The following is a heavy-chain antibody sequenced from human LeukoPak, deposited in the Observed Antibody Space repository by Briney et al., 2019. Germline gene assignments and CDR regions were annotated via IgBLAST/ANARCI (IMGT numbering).Heavy chain of an antibody. CDR1: GGSFSGYY. Sequence: SETLSLTCAVYGGSFSGYYWSWIRQPPGKGLEWIGEINHSGSTNYNPSLKSRVTISVDTSKNQFSLKLSSVTAANTAVYYCARKSYGMDVWGKGTTVTVSS. CDR2: INHSGST. CDR3: ARKSYGMDV. J-gene: IGHJ6*04. V-gene: IGHV4-34*01.